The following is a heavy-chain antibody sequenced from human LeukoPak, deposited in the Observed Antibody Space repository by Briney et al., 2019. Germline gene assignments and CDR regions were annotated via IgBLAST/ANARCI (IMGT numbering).Heavy chain of an antibody. J-gene: IGHJ4*02. CDR2: IYYSGST. V-gene: IGHV4-59*01. Sequence: SETLSLTCTVSGGSISSYYWSWIRQPPGKGLEYIGYIYYSGSTNYNPSLMSRVTISVDTSENQFSLKMSSVTAADTAMYYCARSELLWFGKVNSGFDFWGQGTLVTVSS. D-gene: IGHD3-10*01. CDR3: ARSELLWFGKVNSGFDF. CDR1: GGSISSYY.